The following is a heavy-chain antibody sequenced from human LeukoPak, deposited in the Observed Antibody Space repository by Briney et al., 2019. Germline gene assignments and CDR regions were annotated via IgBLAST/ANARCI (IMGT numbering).Heavy chain of an antibody. V-gene: IGHV1-69*13. Sequence: GASVKVSCKASGGTFSSYAISWVRQAPGQGLEWMGGIIPIFGTANYAQKFQGRVTITADESTSTAYMELSSLRSEDTAVYYCALGMAGRVYSSSSDYFDYWGQGTLVTVSS. CDR1: GGTFSSYA. D-gene: IGHD6-6*01. CDR3: ALGMAGRVYSSSSDYFDY. CDR2: IIPIFGTA. J-gene: IGHJ4*02.